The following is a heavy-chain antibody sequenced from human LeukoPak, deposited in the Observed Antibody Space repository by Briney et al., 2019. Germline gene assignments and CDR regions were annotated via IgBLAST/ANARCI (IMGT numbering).Heavy chain of an antibody. V-gene: IGHV4-61*08. CDR2: IYYSGST. D-gene: IGHD4-17*01. J-gene: IGHJ5*02. CDR3: ARYATVISYNWFDP. Sequence: SETLSLTCTVSGGSISSGGYYWSWIRQPPGKGLEWIGYIYYSGSTNYNPSLKSRVTISVDTSKNQFSLKLSSVTAADTAVYYCARYATVISYNWFDPWGQGTLVTVSS. CDR1: GGSISSGGYY.